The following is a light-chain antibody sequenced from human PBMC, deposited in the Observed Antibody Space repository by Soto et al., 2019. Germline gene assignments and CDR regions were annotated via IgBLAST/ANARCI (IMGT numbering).Light chain of an antibody. Sequence: EIVLTQSPGTLSLSPGERATLSGRASPSVSNNYLAWYQQRPGQAPRLLIYGSFSRAPGIPDRFSGSGAGTHFILTISRLEPEDFAFYYCQQYGSSPYTFGQGTKVHI. CDR1: PSVSNNY. J-gene: IGKJ2*01. CDR3: QQYGSSPYT. CDR2: GSF. V-gene: IGKV3-20*01.